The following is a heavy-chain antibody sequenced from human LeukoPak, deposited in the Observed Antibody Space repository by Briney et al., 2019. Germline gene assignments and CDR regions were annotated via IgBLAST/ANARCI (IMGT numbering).Heavy chain of an antibody. D-gene: IGHD3-3*01. CDR2: IKQDGSEK. Sequence: PGGSLRLSCAASGFTFSSYWMSWVRQAPGKGLEWVANIKQDGSEKYYVDSVKGRFTISRDNAKNSLYLQMNSLRAEDTAVYYCATADYDFWSGYSFYFDYWGQGTLVTVSS. V-gene: IGHV3-7*01. CDR3: ATADYDFWSGYSFYFDY. J-gene: IGHJ4*02. CDR1: GFTFSSYW.